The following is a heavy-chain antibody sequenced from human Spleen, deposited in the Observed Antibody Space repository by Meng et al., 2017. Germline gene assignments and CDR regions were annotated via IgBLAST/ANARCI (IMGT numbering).Heavy chain of an antibody. Sequence: GESLKISCAASGFTFSSYEMNWVRQAPGKGLEWVSSISGGSNYISYADSLQGRFTISRDNAKNSLYLQMTNLRAEDTGFYYCARRPDYWGRGVLVTVSS. CDR2: ISGGSNYI. V-gene: IGHV3-21*06. CDR1: GFTFSSYE. CDR3: ARRPDY. J-gene: IGHJ4*02.